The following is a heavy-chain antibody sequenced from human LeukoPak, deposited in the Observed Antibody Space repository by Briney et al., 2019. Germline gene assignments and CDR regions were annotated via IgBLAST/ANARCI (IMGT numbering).Heavy chain of an antibody. J-gene: IGHJ4*02. CDR3: ARDQIASSVTADY. D-gene: IGHD6-6*01. CDR1: GFTFSNHW. CDR2: ISSDGSSR. Sequence: GGSLRLSCEVSGFTFSNHWMHWVRQAPGKGLVWVSRISSDGSSRSYADSVKGRFTVSRDNAKNTLYLQMNSLRAEDTAEYYCARDQIASSVTADYWGQGTLVTVSS. V-gene: IGHV3-74*01.